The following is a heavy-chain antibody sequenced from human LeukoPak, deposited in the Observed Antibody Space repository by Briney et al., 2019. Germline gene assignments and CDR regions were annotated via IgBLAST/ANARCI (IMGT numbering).Heavy chain of an antibody. Sequence: GASVKVSCKASGYTFTGYYIHWVRQAPGQGLEWMGWINPNSGGTNSAQKFQGRVTMARDTSISTAYMELSRLTSDDTAVYYCARGSSTNLGYYYYYYMDVWGKGTTVTVSS. CDR2: INPNSGGT. CDR1: GYTFTGYY. CDR3: ARGSSTNLGYYYYYYMDV. V-gene: IGHV1-2*02. D-gene: IGHD2-2*01. J-gene: IGHJ6*03.